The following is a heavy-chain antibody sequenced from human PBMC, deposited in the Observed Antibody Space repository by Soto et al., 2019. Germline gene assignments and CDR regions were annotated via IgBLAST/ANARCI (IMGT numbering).Heavy chain of an antibody. Sequence: GGSLRLSCAASGFTFSSYGMHWVRQAPGKGLEWVAVISYDGSNKYYADSVKGRFTISRDNSKNTLYLQMNSLRAEDTAVYYCAKVNGYRSSWFHDAFDIWGQGTMVTVSS. CDR2: ISYDGSNK. J-gene: IGHJ3*02. CDR3: AKVNGYRSSWFHDAFDI. CDR1: GFTFSSYG. D-gene: IGHD6-13*01. V-gene: IGHV3-30*18.